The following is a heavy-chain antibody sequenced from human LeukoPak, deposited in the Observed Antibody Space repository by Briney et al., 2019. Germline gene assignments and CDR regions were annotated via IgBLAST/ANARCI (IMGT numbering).Heavy chain of an antibody. J-gene: IGHJ3*02. Sequence: GGSLRLSCAASGFTFSSYGMHWIRQAPGKGLEWVSAISGSGGSTYYADSVKGRFTISRDNSKNTLYLQMNSLRAEDTAVYYCAKDFGGGRFDAFDIWGQGTMVTVSS. CDR2: ISGSGGST. D-gene: IGHD3-16*01. V-gene: IGHV3-23*01. CDR3: AKDFGGGRFDAFDI. CDR1: GFTFSSYG.